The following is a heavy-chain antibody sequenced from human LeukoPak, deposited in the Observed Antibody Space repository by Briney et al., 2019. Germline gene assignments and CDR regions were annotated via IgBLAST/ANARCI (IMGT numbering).Heavy chain of an antibody. CDR2: IKHDGSEK. CDR1: GFTFSSHW. J-gene: IGHJ4*02. CDR3: ARDPGIQLWSYYFDY. Sequence: GGSLRLSCAASGFTFSSHWMSWVRQAPGKGLEWVANIKHDGSEKYYVGSVKGRFTISRDNAKNSLYLQMNSLRAEDTAVYYCARDPGIQLWSYYFDYWGPGTLVTVSS. V-gene: IGHV3-7*05. D-gene: IGHD5-18*01.